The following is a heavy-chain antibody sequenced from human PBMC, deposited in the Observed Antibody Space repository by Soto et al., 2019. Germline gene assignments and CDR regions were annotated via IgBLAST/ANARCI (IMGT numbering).Heavy chain of an antibody. CDR1: GFALSNAGLG. CDR2: IFSNDEK. CDR3: ASTYNTSWYWFDP. J-gene: IGHJ5*02. Sequence: QVTVKESGPVLVKPTETLTLTCTVSGFALSNAGLGVSWIRQPPGKALEWLAHIFSNDEKSYSTSLKSRLTISKDTSKSQVVLIMTNMDPVDTATYYCASTYNTSWYWFDPWGQGTLVTVSS. V-gene: IGHV2-26*04. D-gene: IGHD6-13*01.